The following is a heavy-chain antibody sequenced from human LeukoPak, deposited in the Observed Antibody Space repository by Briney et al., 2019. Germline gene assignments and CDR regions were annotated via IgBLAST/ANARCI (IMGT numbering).Heavy chain of an antibody. CDR2: ISPNSGGT. J-gene: IGHJ5*02. V-gene: IGHV1-2*02. Sequence: ASVKVSCKASGYTFTGYDMHWVRQAPGQGLEWMGWISPNSGGTNYAQKFQGRVTMTRDTSISTAYMELSRLRSDDTAVYYCANEPTQANWFDPWGQGTLVTVSS. D-gene: IGHD4-11*01. CDR3: ANEPTQANWFDP. CDR1: GYTFTGYD.